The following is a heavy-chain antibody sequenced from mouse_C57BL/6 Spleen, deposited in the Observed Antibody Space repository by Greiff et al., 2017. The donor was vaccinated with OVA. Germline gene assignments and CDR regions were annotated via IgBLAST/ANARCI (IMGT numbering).Heavy chain of an antibody. D-gene: IGHD1-1*01. CDR1: GYTFTDYN. CDR2: INPNNGGT. CDR3: ARGYCSSHFDY. J-gene: IGHJ2*01. Sequence: VQLQQSGPELVKPGASVKMSCKASGYTFTDYNMHWVKQSHGKSLEWIGYINPNNGGTRYTEKFKGKATLTINKSYSTAYMELRSLTSEVSAVYCCARGYCSSHFDYWGQGTTLTVSS. V-gene: IGHV1-22*01.